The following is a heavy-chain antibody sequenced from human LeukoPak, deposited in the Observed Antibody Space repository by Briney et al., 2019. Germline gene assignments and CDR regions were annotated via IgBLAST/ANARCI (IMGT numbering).Heavy chain of an antibody. J-gene: IGHJ3*02. CDR3: ARPASGSYLYAFDI. CDR1: GTSITSYH. CDR2: YSGST. D-gene: IGHD1-26*01. V-gene: IGHV4-59*08. Sequence: SETLSLTCTVSGTSITSYHWSWIRQPPGKGLEWIGSYSGSTNYNPSLKSRVTISVDTSKNQFSLKLSSVTAADTAVYYCARPASGSYLYAFDIWGQGTMVTVSS.